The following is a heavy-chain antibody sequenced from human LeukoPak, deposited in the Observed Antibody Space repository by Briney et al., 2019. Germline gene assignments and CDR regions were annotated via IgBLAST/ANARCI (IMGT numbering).Heavy chain of an antibody. V-gene: IGHV3-23*01. CDR2: ISGSGGGGT. CDR1: GFTFSSYW. D-gene: IGHD1-26*01. J-gene: IGHJ4*02. CDR3: AKAGSIKFDY. Sequence: GGSLRLSCAASGFTFSSYWMSWVRQAPGKGLEWVSGISGSGGGGTYYADSAKGRFTISRDNSKNTLYMQMSSLRAEDTAVYYCAKAGSIKFDYWGQGTLVTVSS.